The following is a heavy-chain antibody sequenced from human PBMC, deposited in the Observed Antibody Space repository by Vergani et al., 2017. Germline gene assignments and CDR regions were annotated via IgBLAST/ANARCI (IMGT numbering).Heavy chain of an antibody. D-gene: IGHD3-10*01. CDR2: ISSSSSYI. V-gene: IGHV3-21*01. Sequence: EVQLVESGGGVVKPGGSLTISCATSGFDFTNSAMSWIRQAPGRGLQWVSSISSSSSYIYYADSVKGRFTISRDNAKNSLYLQMNSLRAEDTAVYYCARRATITMVRSLDYWGQGTLVTVSS. J-gene: IGHJ4*02. CDR3: ARRATITMVRSLDY. CDR1: GFDFTNSA.